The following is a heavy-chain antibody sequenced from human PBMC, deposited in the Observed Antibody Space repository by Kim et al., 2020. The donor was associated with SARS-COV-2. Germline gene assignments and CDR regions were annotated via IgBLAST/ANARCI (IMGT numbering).Heavy chain of an antibody. CDR3: AREGPGGYYGSGSGHDAFDI. D-gene: IGHD3-10*01. Sequence: SVKVSCKASGGTFSSYAISWVRQAPGQGLEWMGGIIPIFGTANYAQKFQGRVTITADESTSTAYMELSSLRSEDTAVYYCAREGPGGYYGSGSGHDAFDIWGQGTMVTVSS. CDR2: IIPIFGTA. CDR1: GGTFSSYA. V-gene: IGHV1-69*13. J-gene: IGHJ3*02.